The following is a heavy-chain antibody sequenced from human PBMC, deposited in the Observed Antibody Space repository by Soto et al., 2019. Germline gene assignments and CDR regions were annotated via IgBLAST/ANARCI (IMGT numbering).Heavy chain of an antibody. CDR2: IYPGDSDT. CDR3: ARHGPRVYYDNSDYYYYGMDV. CDR1: GYIFTIYW. Sequence: PVESLKISCKGSGYIFTIYWIGWVLQMPGKGLEWMGIIYPGDSDTRYSPSFQGQVTISADKSISTAYLQWSSLKASDTAMYYCARHGPRVYYDNSDYYYYGMDVWGQGTTVTVSS. V-gene: IGHV5-51*01. J-gene: IGHJ6*02. D-gene: IGHD3-22*01.